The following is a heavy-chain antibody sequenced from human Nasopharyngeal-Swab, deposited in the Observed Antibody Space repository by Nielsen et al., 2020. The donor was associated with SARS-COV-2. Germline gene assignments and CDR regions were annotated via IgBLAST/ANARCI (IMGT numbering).Heavy chain of an antibody. CDR3: TRGLHGIDY. D-gene: IGHD2-15*01. Sequence: GGSLRLSCAASGFSFSSYDMHWVCQATGKGLEWVSSIGTVGDTYYPGSVKGRFTISREDAKNSFFLQMNSLRAEDTAVYYCTRGLHGIDYWGQGTLVTVSP. CDR1: GFSFSSYD. V-gene: IGHV3-13*01. CDR2: IGTVGDT. J-gene: IGHJ4*02.